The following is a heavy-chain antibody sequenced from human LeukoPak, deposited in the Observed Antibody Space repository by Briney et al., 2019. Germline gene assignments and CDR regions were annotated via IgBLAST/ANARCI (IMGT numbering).Heavy chain of an antibody. V-gene: IGHV1-69*13. J-gene: IGHJ4*02. CDR2: IIPIFGTA. D-gene: IGHD2-21*01. CDR1: GYTFTSYG. Sequence: GASVKVSCKASGYTFTSYGISWVRQAPGQGLEWMGGIIPIFGTANYAQKFQGRVTITADESTSTAYMELSSLRSEDTAVYYCARDQGEYCGGDCYSSFDYWGQGTLVTVSS. CDR3: ARDQGEYCGGDCYSSFDY.